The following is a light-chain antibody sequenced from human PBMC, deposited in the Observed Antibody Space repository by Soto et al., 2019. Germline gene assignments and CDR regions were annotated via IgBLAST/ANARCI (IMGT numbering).Light chain of an antibody. V-gene: IGLV1-44*01. CDR2: SND. J-gene: IGLJ2*01. CDR1: SSNIGTYT. Sequence: QAVVTQPPSASGTPGQRVTISCSGSSSNIGTYTVDWYQQVPGTAPKLLIYSNDQRPSAVPGRFSGSKSGTSASLAISGLLSEDEADYYCATWDDSLNVVFGGGTKLTVL. CDR3: ATWDDSLNVV.